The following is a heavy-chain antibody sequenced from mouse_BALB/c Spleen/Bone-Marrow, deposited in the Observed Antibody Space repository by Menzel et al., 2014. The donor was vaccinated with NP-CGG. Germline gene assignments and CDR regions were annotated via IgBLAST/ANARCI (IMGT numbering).Heavy chain of an antibody. CDR2: IYPSTGYT. J-gene: IGHJ3*01. D-gene: IGHD2-4*01. CDR1: GYTFTSYW. CDR3: ARDDYAY. V-gene: IGHV1-7*01. Sequence: QVQLQHSGAELAKPGASVKMSCKASGYTFTSYWMHWVKQRPGQGLEWIGYIYPSTGYTEYNQKFKDKVTLTADKSSSTAYMQLSSLTSEDPAVYYCARDDYAYWGQGTLVTVSA.